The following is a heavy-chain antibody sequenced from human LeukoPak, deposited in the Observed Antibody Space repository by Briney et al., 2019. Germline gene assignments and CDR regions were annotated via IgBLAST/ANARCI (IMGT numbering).Heavy chain of an antibody. CDR2: IIPILGIA. CDR1: GGTFSSYA. V-gene: IGHV1-69*04. D-gene: IGHD3-10*02. Sequence: GSSVKVSCKASGGTFSSYAISWVRQAPGQGLGWMGRIIPILGIANYAQKFQGRVTITADKSTSTAYMELSSLRSEDTAVYYCARDHPTMYYFDYWGQGTLVTVSS. J-gene: IGHJ4*02. CDR3: ARDHPTMYYFDY.